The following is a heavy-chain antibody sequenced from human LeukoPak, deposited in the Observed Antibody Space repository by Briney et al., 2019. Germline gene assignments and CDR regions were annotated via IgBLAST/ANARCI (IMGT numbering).Heavy chain of an antibody. CDR1: EFTFSSYA. Sequence: GGSLRLSCAASEFTFSSYAMTWVRQVPGKGLEWVSAISGSGGSTYYADSVKGRFTISRDNSKNTLYLQMNSLRAEDTAVYYCARDLMGIAYRGAFYYWGQGTLVTVSS. CDR3: ARDLMGIAYRGAFYY. D-gene: IGHD6-13*01. J-gene: IGHJ4*02. V-gene: IGHV3-23*01. CDR2: ISGSGGST.